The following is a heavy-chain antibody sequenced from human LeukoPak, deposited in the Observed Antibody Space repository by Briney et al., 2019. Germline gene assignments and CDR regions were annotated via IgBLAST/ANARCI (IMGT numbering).Heavy chain of an antibody. Sequence: SVKVSCKASGGTFSSYAISWVRQAPGQGLEWMGRIIPISGTANYAQKFQGRVTITTDESTSTAYMELSSLRSEDTAVYYCARADYVWGSYRNLLDYWGQGTLVTVSS. D-gene: IGHD3-16*01. V-gene: IGHV1-69*05. CDR1: GGTFSSYA. J-gene: IGHJ4*02. CDR2: IIPISGTA. CDR3: ARADYVWGSYRNLLDY.